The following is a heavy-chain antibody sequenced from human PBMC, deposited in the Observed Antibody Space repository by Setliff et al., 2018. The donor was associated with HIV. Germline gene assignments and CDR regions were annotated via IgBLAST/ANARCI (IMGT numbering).Heavy chain of an antibody. V-gene: IGHV3-30*02. CDR2: IRYDGDNQ. Sequence: HPGGSLRLSCAASRFTFSNYGMYWVRQAPGKGLKWVAFIRYDGDNQYYADSVRGRFTISRDNSKSTLYLRMNSLRAEDTAVYYCARGSSGWGMDFYYYMDVWGKGTTVTVSS. CDR3: ARGSSGWGMDFYYYMDV. J-gene: IGHJ6*03. D-gene: IGHD6-19*01. CDR1: RFTFSNYG.